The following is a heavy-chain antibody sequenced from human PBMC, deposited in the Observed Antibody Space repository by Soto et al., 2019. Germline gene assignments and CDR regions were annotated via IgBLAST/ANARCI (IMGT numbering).Heavy chain of an antibody. CDR1: GFTFSDYY. J-gene: IGHJ5*01. D-gene: IGHD2-15*01. CDR2: ISSSSSDT. CDR3: PVASSVFWLAATEPDYFDS. V-gene: IGHV3-11*06. Sequence: GGSLRLSCAASGFTFSDYYMSWIRQAPGKGLEWVSYISSSSSDTNYADSVKGRFTISRDNAKNSLYLEMNRLRAEDTAGYYCPVASSVFWLAATEPDYFDSCGRGTSVHVSS.